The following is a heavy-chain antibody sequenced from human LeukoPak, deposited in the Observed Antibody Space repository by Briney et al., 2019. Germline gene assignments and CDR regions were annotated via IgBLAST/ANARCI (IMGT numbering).Heavy chain of an antibody. Sequence: PSETLSLTCAVSGYSISSGYYWGWIRQPPGKGLEWIGSIYHSGSTYYNPSLKSRVTISVDTSKNQFSLKLSSVTAADTAVYYCASKLEGYCSSTSCTVAWGQGTLVTASS. D-gene: IGHD2-2*01. V-gene: IGHV4-38-2*01. CDR2: IYHSGST. CDR1: GYSISSGYY. J-gene: IGHJ5*02. CDR3: ASKLEGYCSSTSCTVA.